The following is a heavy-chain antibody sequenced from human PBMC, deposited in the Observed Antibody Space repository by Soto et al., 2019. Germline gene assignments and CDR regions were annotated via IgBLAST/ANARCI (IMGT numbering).Heavy chain of an antibody. CDR3: ATEAGIAVAHDAFDI. D-gene: IGHD6-19*01. J-gene: IGHJ3*02. CDR2: INPNGGST. Sequence: ASVKVSCKASGYTFTSYGISWVRQAPGQGLEWMGIINPNGGSTTYVQKFQGRVTMTEDTSTDTAYMELSSLRSEDTAVYYCATEAGIAVAHDAFDIWGQGTMVTVSS. V-gene: IGHV1-46*01. CDR1: GYTFTSYG.